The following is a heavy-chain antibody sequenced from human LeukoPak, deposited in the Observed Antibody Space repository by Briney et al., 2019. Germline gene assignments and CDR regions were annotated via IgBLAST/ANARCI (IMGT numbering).Heavy chain of an antibody. CDR1: GGSISSYY. V-gene: IGHV4-59*01. J-gene: IGHJ4*02. CDR2: IYYSGST. Sequence: SETLSLTCTVSGGSISSYYWSWIRQPPGKGLEWIGYIYYSGSTNYNPSLKSRVTISVDTSKNQSSLKLSSVTAADTAVYYCARMIGGYCSGGSCYSGNYFDYWGQGTLVTVSS. D-gene: IGHD2-15*01. CDR3: ARMIGGYCSGGSCYSGNYFDY.